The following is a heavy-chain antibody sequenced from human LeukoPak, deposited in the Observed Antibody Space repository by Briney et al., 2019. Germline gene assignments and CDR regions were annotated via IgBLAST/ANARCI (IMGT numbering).Heavy chain of an antibody. CDR2: ISISADMT. D-gene: IGHD1-26*01. CDR1: GFPFSSHA. CDR3: ANEELPNDY. Sequence: PGGSLRLSCEVSGFPFSSHAMSWVRQAPGRGLEWVSGISISADMTYYADSVQGRFIISRDNSKNTVYLQMDSLRVEDTAVYYCANEELPNDYWGQGTLVTVSS. V-gene: IGHV3-23*01. J-gene: IGHJ4*02.